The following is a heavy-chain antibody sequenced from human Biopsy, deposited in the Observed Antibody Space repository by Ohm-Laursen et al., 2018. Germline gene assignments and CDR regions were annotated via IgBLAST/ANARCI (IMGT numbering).Heavy chain of an antibody. CDR2: IYSSGRI. D-gene: IGHD4-17*01. CDR3: ARDAYGDYDTYY. J-gene: IGHJ6*03. V-gene: IGHV4-4*07. CDR1: GGSISDYF. Sequence: SETLSLTCTVSGGSISDYFWSWIRQPADKGLEYIGRIYSSGRIFYNPSLKSRVTMSVAPSDNQFSLKLSSVTAADTAVYFCARDAYGDYDTYY.